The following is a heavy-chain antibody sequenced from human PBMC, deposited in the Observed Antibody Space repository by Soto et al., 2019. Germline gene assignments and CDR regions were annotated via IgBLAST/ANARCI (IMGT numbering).Heavy chain of an antibody. Sequence: SETLSLTCTVSGGSISSYYWSWIRQPPGKGLEWIGYIYYSGSTNYNPSLKSRVTISVDTSKNQFSLKLSSVTAADTAVYYCARVEGAILTGGDYYYMDVWGKGTTVTVSS. CDR2: IYYSGST. CDR1: GGSISSYY. D-gene: IGHD3-9*01. V-gene: IGHV4-59*01. J-gene: IGHJ6*03. CDR3: ARVEGAILTGGDYYYMDV.